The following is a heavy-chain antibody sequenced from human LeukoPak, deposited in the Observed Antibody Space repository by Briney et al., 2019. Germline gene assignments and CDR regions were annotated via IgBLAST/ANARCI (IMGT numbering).Heavy chain of an antibody. CDR2: ISGSGGST. CDR1: GFTFSSYA. J-gene: IGHJ4*01. V-gene: IGHV3-23*01. D-gene: IGHD1-26*01. Sequence: GGSLRLSCVASGFTFSSYAMSWVRQAPGKGLEWVLAISGSGGSTNYAASVKGRFTISRDNSKNTLYLQRNSLRAEDTAVYYCRAGGSYYFDYWGQGTLVTVYS. CDR3: RAGGSYYFDY.